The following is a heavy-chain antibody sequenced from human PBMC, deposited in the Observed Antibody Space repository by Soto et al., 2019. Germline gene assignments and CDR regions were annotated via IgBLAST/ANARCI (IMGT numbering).Heavy chain of an antibody. D-gene: IGHD2-2*01. Sequence: GGSLRLSCAASGFTFSSYGMHWVRQAPGKGLEWVAVISYDGSNKYYADSVKGRFTISRDNSKNTLYLQMNSLRAEDTAVYYCANTKRAAHYYYYGMDVWGQGTTVTVSS. CDR3: ANTKRAAHYYYYGMDV. V-gene: IGHV3-30*18. J-gene: IGHJ6*02. CDR2: ISYDGSNK. CDR1: GFTFSSYG.